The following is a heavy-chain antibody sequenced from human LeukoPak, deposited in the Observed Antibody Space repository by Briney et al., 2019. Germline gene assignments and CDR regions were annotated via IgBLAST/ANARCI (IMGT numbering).Heavy chain of an antibody. CDR1: GFTFSSYA. CDR2: ISGSGLST. J-gene: IGHJ4*02. Sequence: GGSLRLSCAASGFTFSSYAMSWVRQAPGKGLEWVSAISGSGLSTYYADSVKGRFTISRDNSKNTLFLQMNSLRADDTAVYYCAKAPYYYYDSSGYYGPIDYWGQGTLVTVSS. V-gene: IGHV3-23*01. CDR3: AKAPYYYYDSSGYYGPIDY. D-gene: IGHD3-22*01.